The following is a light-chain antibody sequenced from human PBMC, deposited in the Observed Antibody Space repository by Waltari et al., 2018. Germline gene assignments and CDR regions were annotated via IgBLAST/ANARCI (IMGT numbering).Light chain of an antibody. J-gene: IGKJ1*01. Sequence: TQSPATLSVSLGERVTLTCRALGSSSINLAWYQQKPSQPPRLIIHGASKRATGVPARFAGSGSRTEFTLTITSLQSEDFAVYYCQQYNNWPPRRTFGQGTKVEIK. CDR2: GAS. CDR3: QQYNNWPPRRT. V-gene: IGKV3-15*01. CDR1: GSSSIN.